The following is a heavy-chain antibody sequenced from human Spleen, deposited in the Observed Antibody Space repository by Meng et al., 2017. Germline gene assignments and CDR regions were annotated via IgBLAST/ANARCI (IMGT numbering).Heavy chain of an antibody. Sequence: SVKVSCKASGGTFSNNAIGWVRQAPGQGLEWMGGINAVFGTTNYAQKFQGRVTITTDESTSTVYMELTRLTSEDTAVYFCARKAGNCISTTCYSLDYWGQGTLVTVSS. V-gene: IGHV1-69*05. J-gene: IGHJ4*02. D-gene: IGHD2-2*01. CDR1: GGTFSNNA. CDR2: INAVFGTT. CDR3: ARKAGNCISTTCYSLDY.